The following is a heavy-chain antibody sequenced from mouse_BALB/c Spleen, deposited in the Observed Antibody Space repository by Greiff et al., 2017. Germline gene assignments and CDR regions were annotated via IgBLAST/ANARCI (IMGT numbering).Heavy chain of an antibody. Sequence: EVQLQQSGAELVKPGASVKLSCTASGFNIKDTYMHWVKQRPEQGLEWIGRIDPANGNTKYDPKFQGKATITADTSSNTAYLQLSSLTSEDTAVYYCAILRQFAYWGQGTLVTVSA. J-gene: IGHJ3*01. CDR2: IDPANGNT. D-gene: IGHD1-2*01. CDR3: AILRQFAY. CDR1: GFNIKDTY. V-gene: IGHV14-3*02.